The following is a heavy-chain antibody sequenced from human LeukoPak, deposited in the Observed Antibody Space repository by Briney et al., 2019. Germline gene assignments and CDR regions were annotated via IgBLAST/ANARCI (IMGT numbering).Heavy chain of an antibody. CDR1: GGSFSGYY. D-gene: IGHD3-9*01. CDR2: MSYSGRT. Sequence: SETLSLTCAVYGGSFSGYYWGWIRQPPGKGLEWIGSMSYSGRTYYNPSLKTRVTVSLDTSKNQFSLNLISVTAADTAVYYCATELYYDILTGYGGITNWGQGTLVTVSS. CDR3: ATELYYDILTGYGGITN. V-gene: IGHV4-34*01. J-gene: IGHJ4*02.